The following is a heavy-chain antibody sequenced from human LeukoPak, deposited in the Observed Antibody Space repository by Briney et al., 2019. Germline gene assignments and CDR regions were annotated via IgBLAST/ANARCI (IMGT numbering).Heavy chain of an antibody. Sequence: ASVKVSCKVSGYTLTELSMHWVRQAPGNRLEWMGGFDPEDGETIYAQKFQGRVTMTEDTSTDTAYMELSSLRSEDTAVYYCATDGYNLDGFDYWGQGTLVTVSS. CDR3: ATDGYNLDGFDY. V-gene: IGHV1-24*01. J-gene: IGHJ4*02. CDR2: FDPEDGET. CDR1: GYTLTELS. D-gene: IGHD5-24*01.